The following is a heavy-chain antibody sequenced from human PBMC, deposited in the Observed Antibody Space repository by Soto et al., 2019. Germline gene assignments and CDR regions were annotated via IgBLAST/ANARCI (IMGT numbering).Heavy chain of an antibody. J-gene: IGHJ5*02. CDR1: GFTFGDYA. CDR2: IRTKAYGATT. CDR3: TRDFKPIAPLGIRFDP. D-gene: IGHD6-13*01. V-gene: IGHV3-49*04. Sequence: PVGSLRLSCTASGFTFGDYAMTWVRQAPGKGLEWVGFIRTKAYGATTEHAASVKGRFTISRDDSKSIAYLQMNSLKTEDSAVYYCTRDFKPIAPLGIRFDPWGQGTLVTVSS.